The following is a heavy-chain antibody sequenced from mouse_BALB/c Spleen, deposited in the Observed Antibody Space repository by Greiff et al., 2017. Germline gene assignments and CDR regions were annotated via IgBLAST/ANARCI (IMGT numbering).Heavy chain of an antibody. CDR3: APITTVVARYAMDY. J-gene: IGHJ4*01. Sequence: QVQLQQSGAELAKPGASVKMSCKASGYTFTSYWMHWVNQRPGQGLEWIGYINPSTGYTEYNQKFKDKATLTADKSSSTAYMQLSSLTSEDSAVYYCAPITTVVARYAMDYWGQGTSVTVSS. D-gene: IGHD1-1*01. CDR1: GYTFTSYW. CDR2: INPSTGYT. V-gene: IGHV1-7*01.